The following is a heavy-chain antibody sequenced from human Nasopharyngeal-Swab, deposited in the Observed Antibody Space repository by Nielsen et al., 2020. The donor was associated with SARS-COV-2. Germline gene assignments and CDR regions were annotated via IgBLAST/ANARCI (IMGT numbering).Heavy chain of an antibody. Sequence: GGSLRLSCEASGFTISRYGMHWVRQAPGKGLEWVTFISYDGSVKYYAGSVKGRFTISTDVSNNTLYLQMNSLRVEDTAIYYCTKGAQLGDYWGQGTLVTVSS. CDR3: TKGAQLGDY. CDR1: GFTISRYG. D-gene: IGHD6-13*01. CDR2: ISYDGSVK. V-gene: IGHV3-30*18. J-gene: IGHJ4*02.